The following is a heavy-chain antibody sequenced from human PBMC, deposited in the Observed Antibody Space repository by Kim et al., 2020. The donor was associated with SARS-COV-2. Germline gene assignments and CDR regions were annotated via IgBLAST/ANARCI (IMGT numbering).Heavy chain of an antibody. Sequence: ASVKVSCKASGYTFSNYALNWVRQAPGQGLEWMGWLNTNTGNPTFAQGFTGRFVFSLDTSVSTAYLQISSLKAEDTAVYYCARSLPFLVVVTSGSRGHWFDPWGQGTLVTVSS. CDR2: LNTNTGNP. J-gene: IGHJ5*02. CDR3: ARSLPFLVVVTSGSRGHWFDP. D-gene: IGHD2-21*02. V-gene: IGHV7-4-1*02. CDR1: GYTFSNYA.